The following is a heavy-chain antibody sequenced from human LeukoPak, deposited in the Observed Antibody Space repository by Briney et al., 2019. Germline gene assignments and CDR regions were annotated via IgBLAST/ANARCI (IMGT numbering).Heavy chain of an antibody. CDR1: GFIFSSYE. V-gene: IGHV3-48*03. CDR2: ISSSGSTI. Sequence: GGSLRLSCAASGFIFSSYEMNWVRQAQGKGLEWVSYISSSGSTIYYADSVKGRFTISRDNAKNSLYLQMNSLRAEDTAVYYCARPGSYLNDYRGQGTLVTVSS. CDR3: ARPGSYLNDY. J-gene: IGHJ4*02. D-gene: IGHD1-26*01.